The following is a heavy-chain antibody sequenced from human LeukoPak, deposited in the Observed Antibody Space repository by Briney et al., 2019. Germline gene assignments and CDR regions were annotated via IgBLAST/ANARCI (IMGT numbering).Heavy chain of an antibody. CDR1: GFTFDDYG. Sequence: PGGSLRLSCAASGFTFDDYGMSWVRQAPGKGLEWVSGINWNGGSTGYADSVKGRFTISRDNAKNSLYLQMNSLRAEDTALYYCARDENYYYDSSGYYDAFDIWGQGTMVTVSS. J-gene: IGHJ3*02. CDR2: INWNGGST. D-gene: IGHD3-22*01. CDR3: ARDENYYYDSSGYYDAFDI. V-gene: IGHV3-20*04.